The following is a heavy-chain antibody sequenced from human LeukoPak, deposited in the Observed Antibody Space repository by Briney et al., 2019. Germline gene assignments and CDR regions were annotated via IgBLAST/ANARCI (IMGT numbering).Heavy chain of an antibody. V-gene: IGHV1-69*05. CDR3: ASSSKGYSSGFYYYYYMDV. J-gene: IGHJ6*03. CDR2: IIPIFGTA. D-gene: IGHD6-19*01. Sequence: GSSVQVSCKASGGTFSSYAISWVRQAPGQGLEWMGGIIPIFGTANYAQKFQGRVTITTDESTSTAYMELSSLRSEDTAVYYCASSSKGYSSGFYYYYYMDVWGKGTTVTVSS. CDR1: GGTFSSYA.